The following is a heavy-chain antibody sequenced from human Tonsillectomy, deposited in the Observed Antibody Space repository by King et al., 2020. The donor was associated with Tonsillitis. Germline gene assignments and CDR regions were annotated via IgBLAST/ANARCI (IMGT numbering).Heavy chain of an antibody. Sequence: VQLVESGAEVKKPGASVKVSCKASGYTFTSYYMHWVRQAPGQGLEWMGIINPNGGSTTYAQRFQGRVTMTRDTSTSTVYMELSSLRSDDTAVYYCARDWVCSGGSCYPYFDYWGQGTLVTVSS. V-gene: IGHV1-46*01. CDR3: ARDWVCSGGSCYPYFDY. CDR1: GYTFTSYY. D-gene: IGHD2-15*01. J-gene: IGHJ4*02. CDR2: INPNGGST.